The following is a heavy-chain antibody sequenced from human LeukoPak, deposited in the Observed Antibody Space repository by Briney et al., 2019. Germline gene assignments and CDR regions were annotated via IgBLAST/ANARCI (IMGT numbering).Heavy chain of an antibody. CDR1: GGSISSYY. J-gene: IGHJ4*02. V-gene: IGHV4-59*01. CDR3: ARETPSRYFDY. CDR2: IYYSGST. Sequence: PSETLSLTCTVSGGSISSYYWSWIRQPPGKGLEWIGYIYYSGSTNYNPSLKSRVTISVDTSKNQFSLKLSSVTAADTAVYYCARETPSRYFDYWGQGTLVTVSS. D-gene: IGHD4-23*01.